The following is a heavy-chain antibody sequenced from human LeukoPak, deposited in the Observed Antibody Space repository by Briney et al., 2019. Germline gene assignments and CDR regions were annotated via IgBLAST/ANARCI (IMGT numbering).Heavy chain of an antibody. D-gene: IGHD1-1*01. CDR1: GFTFGDHA. CDR2: IRSKAYGGTT. CDR3: ARGPIQLWIHNAMDV. J-gene: IGHJ6*02. Sequence: GGSLRLSCTGSGFTFGDHAMSWVRHAPGKGLECVGFIRSKAYGGTTEYAASVKGRVTISRDDSASIAYLQMNSLRTEDTAVYYCARGPIQLWIHNAMDVWGQGTTVTVSS. V-gene: IGHV3-49*04.